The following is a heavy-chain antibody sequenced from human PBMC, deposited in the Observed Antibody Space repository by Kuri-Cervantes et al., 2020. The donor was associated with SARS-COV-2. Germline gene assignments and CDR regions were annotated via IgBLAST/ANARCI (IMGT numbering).Heavy chain of an antibody. J-gene: IGHJ6*02. CDR3: ARGMVRGLIQSYYYGMDV. CDR2: INPNSGGT. CDR1: GYTFSSYY. Sequence: ASVKVSCKASGYTFSSYYMYWVRQAPGQGLEWMGWINPNSGGTNYAQKFQGWVTMTRDTSSTGYMELSRLRSDDTAVYYCARGMVRGLIQSYYYGMDVWGRGTTVTVSS. V-gene: IGHV1-2*04. D-gene: IGHD3-10*01.